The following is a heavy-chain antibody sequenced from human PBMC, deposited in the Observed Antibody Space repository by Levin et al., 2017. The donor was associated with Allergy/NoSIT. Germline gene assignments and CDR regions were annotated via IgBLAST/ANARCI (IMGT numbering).Heavy chain of an antibody. CDR2: ISAGGNYI. D-gene: IGHD3-22*01. J-gene: IGHJ6*02. CDR1: GILFSSYD. V-gene: IGHV3-21*01. CDR3: ASWAMYHYDRSAFGYLYYAMDV. Sequence: GESLKISCAASGILFSSYDMNWVRQAPGKGLEWVSSISAGGNYIYYADSVKGRFTISRDNAKNSLFLQMNSLRAEDTAVYYCASWAMYHYDRSAFGYLYYAMDVWGQGTTVTVSS.